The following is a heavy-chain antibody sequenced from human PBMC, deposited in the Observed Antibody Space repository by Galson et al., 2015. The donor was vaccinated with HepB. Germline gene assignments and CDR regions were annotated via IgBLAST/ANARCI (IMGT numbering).Heavy chain of an antibody. V-gene: IGHV1-69*13. CDR3: GRGPDVGTPDY. Sequence: SVKVSCKASGGTFRSYAISWVRQAPGQGLEWMGGIIPIFGTTNFAQKFQGRVTITADESTSTAYMELSGLRSEDTAVYYCGRGPDVGTPDYWGQGTLVTVSS. J-gene: IGHJ4*02. CDR2: IIPIFGTT. CDR1: GGTFRSYA. D-gene: IGHD6-13*01.